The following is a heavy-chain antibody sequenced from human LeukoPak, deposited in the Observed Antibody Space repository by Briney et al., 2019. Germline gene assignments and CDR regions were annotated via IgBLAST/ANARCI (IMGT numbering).Heavy chain of an antibody. CDR3: AKGTLGDYRAGPDY. CDR2: ISWDGGST. J-gene: IGHJ4*02. CDR1: GFTFRSYA. V-gene: IGHV3-43D*03. D-gene: IGHD4-17*01. Sequence: GGSLRLSCAASGFTFRSYAMHWVRQAPGKGLEWVSFISWDGGSTYYADSVKGRFTISRDNSKNSLYLQMNSLRAEDTALYYCAKGTLGDYRAGPDYWGRGTLVTVSS.